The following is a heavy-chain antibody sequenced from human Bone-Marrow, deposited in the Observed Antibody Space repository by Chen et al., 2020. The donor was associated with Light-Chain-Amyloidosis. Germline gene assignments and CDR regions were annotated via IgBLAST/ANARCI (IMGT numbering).Heavy chain of an antibody. J-gene: IGHJ6*03. D-gene: IGHD2-15*01. V-gene: IGHV4-39*01. Sequence: QLQLQESGPGLVKPSETLSLTCTVSGGSISSSSYYWGWIRQPPGKGLEWIGSIYYSGNTYYNPSLKSRVTISVDTSKNQFSLKLSSVTAADTAVYYCARLYCSGGSCRYYYYYMDVWGKGTTVTVSS. CDR3: ARLYCSGGSCRYYYYYMDV. CDR1: GGSISSSSYY. CDR2: IYYSGNT.